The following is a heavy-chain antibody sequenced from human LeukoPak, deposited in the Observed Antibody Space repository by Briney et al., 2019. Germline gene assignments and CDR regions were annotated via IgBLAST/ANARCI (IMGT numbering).Heavy chain of an antibody. Sequence: PGGSLRLSCAASGFTFDDYAMHWVRQAPGKGLEWVSYISTAGTYRIYADSVKGRFTISRDNAKNLLYLQMNSLRAEDTAVYYCASHGGHTYFDYWGQGTLVTVSS. CDR2: ISTAGTYR. V-gene: IGHV3-11*06. CDR3: ASHGGHTYFDY. D-gene: IGHD3-16*01. CDR1: GFTFDDYA. J-gene: IGHJ4*02.